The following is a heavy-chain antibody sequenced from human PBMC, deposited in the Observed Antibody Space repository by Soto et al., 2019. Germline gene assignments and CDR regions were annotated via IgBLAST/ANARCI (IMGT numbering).Heavy chain of an antibody. J-gene: IGHJ3*02. V-gene: IGHV3-11*01. CDR2: ISSSGSTI. CDR3: ARSRTTGTTPFDI. D-gene: IGHD1-1*01. Sequence: GGSLRLCCAASGVTFCDYYMNWIRQAPGKGLEWVSCISSSGSTIYYADSVKGRFTISRDNAKNSLYLQMNSLRAEDTAVYYCARSRTTGTTPFDIWGQGTMVTVSS. CDR1: GVTFCDYY.